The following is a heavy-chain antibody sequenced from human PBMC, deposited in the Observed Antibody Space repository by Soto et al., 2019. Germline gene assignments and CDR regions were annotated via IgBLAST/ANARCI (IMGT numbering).Heavy chain of an antibody. CDR1: CSSIRNYY. V-gene: IGHV4-59*01. CDR3: TRVGGYYGDYPNFDY. CDR2: IYYSGST. J-gene: IGHJ4*02. D-gene: IGHD4-17*01. Sequence: TLSLTCSVSCSSIRNYYWSWIRQPPGKGLEWIGNIYYSGSTNYNPSLKGRVFISVDSSRRQLSLRLNSLTAADTAVYYCTRVGGYYGDYPNFDYWGQGALVTVSS.